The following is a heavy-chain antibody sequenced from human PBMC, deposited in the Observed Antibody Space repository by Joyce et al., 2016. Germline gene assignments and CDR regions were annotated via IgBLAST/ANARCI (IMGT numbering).Heavy chain of an antibody. J-gene: IGHJ4*02. D-gene: IGHD3-22*01. CDR2: IYSSGST. CDR1: GGSISDYY. V-gene: IGHV4-59*01. Sequence: QVHLQESGPRLVRPSETLSLTCSVSGGSISDYYWSWIRQDPGKGLDWIGYIYSSGSTNYNSGLKSRVIMSVDTARNQFSLNLTSVTTADTAVYYCARTVDSRGIRMFFFDFWGQGTLVSVSS. CDR3: ARTVDSRGIRMFFFDF.